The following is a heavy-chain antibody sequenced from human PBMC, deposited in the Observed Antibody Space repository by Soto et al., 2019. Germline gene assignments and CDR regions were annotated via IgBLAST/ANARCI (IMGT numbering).Heavy chain of an antibody. CDR3: ARAKILITPNWFDP. CDR2: ISTYNGNT. V-gene: IGHV1-18*04. Sequence: QVQLVQSGGEVKKPGASVKVSCKASGYTFSTYGITWVRQAPGRGLEWLGWISTYNGNTNSAQNLQDRFTMTTDTSTSTAYTELRRLRIDATAVYYCARAKILITPNWFDPWGQGTLVTVSS. J-gene: IGHJ5*02. CDR1: GYTFSTYG. D-gene: IGHD2-15*01.